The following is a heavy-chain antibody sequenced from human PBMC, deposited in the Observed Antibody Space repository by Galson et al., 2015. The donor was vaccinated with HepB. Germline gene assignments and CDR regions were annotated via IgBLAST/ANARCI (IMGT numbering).Heavy chain of an antibody. V-gene: IGHV3-23*01. J-gene: IGHJ4*02. CDR2: ISGRGGST. D-gene: IGHD6-13*01. CDR1: GFTFSSYA. CDR3: AKDHSSTWYSFDS. Sequence: SLSLSCAASGFTFSSYAMSWVRQAPGKGLEWVSAISGRGGSTFYADSVKGRFTISRDNSKNTLYLQMNSLRAEDTALYYCAKDHSSTWYSFDSWGQGTLVTVSS.